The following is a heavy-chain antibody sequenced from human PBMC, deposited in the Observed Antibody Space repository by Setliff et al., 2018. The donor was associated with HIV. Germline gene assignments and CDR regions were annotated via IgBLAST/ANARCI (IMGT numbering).Heavy chain of an antibody. Sequence: SETLSLTCSVSGVSINRTDHYWGWIRQSPGKRLEWIGSVSQSGSTYYNPSLKSRVTISVDTSKIQFSLKLSSVTAADTAVYYCARLVSSSWSYYFDSWGQGTLVTVSS. J-gene: IGHJ4*02. CDR3: ARLVSSSWSYYFDS. V-gene: IGHV4-39*01. CDR1: GVSINRTDHY. CDR2: VSQSGST. D-gene: IGHD6-13*01.